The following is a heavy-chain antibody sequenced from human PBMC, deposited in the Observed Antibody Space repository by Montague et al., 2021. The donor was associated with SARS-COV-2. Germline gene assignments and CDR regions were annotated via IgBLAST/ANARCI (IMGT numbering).Heavy chain of an antibody. J-gene: IGHJ4*02. Sequence: PALVKPTQTPTLTCTFSGFSLSTSGMCVSWIRQPPGKALEWLARIDWDDDKYYSTSLKTRLTISKDTSKNQVVLTMTNMDPVDTATYYCARIRDGSGMGFDYWGQGTLVTVSS. V-gene: IGHV2-70*11. CDR2: IDWDDDK. CDR3: ARIRDGSGMGFDY. CDR1: GFSLSTSGMC. D-gene: IGHD3-10*01.